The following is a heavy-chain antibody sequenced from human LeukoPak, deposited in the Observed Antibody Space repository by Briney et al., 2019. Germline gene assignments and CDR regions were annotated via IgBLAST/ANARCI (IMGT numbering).Heavy chain of an antibody. J-gene: IGHJ5*02. D-gene: IGHD2-2*01. CDR2: INHSGST. V-gene: IGHV4-34*01. CDR1: GGSFSGYY. Sequence: SETLSLTCAVYGGSFSGYYWSWIRQPPGKGLEWIGEINHSGSTNYNPSLKSRVTISVDTSKNQFSLKLSSVTAADPAVYYCARGEPYCSSTSCSPEFDPWGQGTLVTVSS. CDR3: ARGEPYCSSTSCSPEFDP.